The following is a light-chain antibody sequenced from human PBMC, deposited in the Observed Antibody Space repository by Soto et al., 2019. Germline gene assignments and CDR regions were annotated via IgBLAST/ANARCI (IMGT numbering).Light chain of an antibody. Sequence: EIVMTQSPATLSVSPGDRATLSCRASQSVSSNLAWYQQKPGQAPRLLIYGASTRATGIPARFSGSGSGTEFTLTISSLQSEDFAVYYCQQYYNRPRTFGQGTKVEIK. CDR1: QSVSSN. V-gene: IGKV3-15*01. CDR3: QQYYNRPRT. J-gene: IGKJ1*01. CDR2: GAS.